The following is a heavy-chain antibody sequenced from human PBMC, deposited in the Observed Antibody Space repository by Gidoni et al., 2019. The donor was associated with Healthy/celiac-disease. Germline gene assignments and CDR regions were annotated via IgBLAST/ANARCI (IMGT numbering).Heavy chain of an antibody. CDR3: ARAALWYSSSWYFDY. V-gene: IGHV4-59*01. CDR1: GGSISSYY. D-gene: IGHD6-13*01. CDR2: IYYSGST. Sequence: QVQLQESVPGLVKPSETLSLTCTVSGGSISSYYWSWIRQPPGKGLEWIGYIYYSGSTNYNPSLKSRVTISVDTSKNQFSLKLSSVTAADTAVYYCARAALWYSSSWYFDYWGQGTLVTVSS. J-gene: IGHJ4*02.